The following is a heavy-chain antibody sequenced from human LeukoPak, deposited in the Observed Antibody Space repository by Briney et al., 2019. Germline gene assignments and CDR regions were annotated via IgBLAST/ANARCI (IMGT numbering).Heavy chain of an antibody. Sequence: GGSLRLSCEASGFTFNTYPMHWVRQAPDKGLEWVAMISCHGSDEYYADSVKGRFTISRDNSKNTVYLQMNNPRVEDTAMYYCARVHDTTGYFHYFDSWGQGTLVTVSS. J-gene: IGHJ4*02. CDR1: GFTFNTYP. V-gene: IGHV3-30*04. D-gene: IGHD3-9*01. CDR3: ARVHDTTGYFHYFDS. CDR2: ISCHGSDE.